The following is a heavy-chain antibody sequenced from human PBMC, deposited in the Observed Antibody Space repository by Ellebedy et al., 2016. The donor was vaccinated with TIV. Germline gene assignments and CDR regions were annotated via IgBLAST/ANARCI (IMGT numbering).Heavy chain of an antibody. CDR2: INSDGSST. V-gene: IGHV3-74*01. CDR1: GFSFSGYA. J-gene: IGHJ4*02. D-gene: IGHD2-21*02. Sequence: GESLKISCAASGFSFSGYAMTWVRQAPGKGLVWVSRINSDGSSTSYADSVKGRFTISRDNAKNTLYLQMNSLRAEDTAVYYCARGGGCGSGDCWAFDYWGQGTLVTVSS. CDR3: ARGGGCGSGDCWAFDY.